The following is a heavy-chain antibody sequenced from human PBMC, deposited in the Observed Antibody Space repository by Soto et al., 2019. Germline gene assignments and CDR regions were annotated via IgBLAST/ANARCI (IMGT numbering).Heavy chain of an antibody. CDR3: ARDPTRSIAAPRYGMDV. Sequence: SETLSLTCTVSGGSISSYYWSWVRQPPGKGLEWIGYIYYSGSTNYNPSLKSRVTISVDTSKNQFSLKLSSVTAADTAVYYCARDPTRSIAAPRYGMDVWGQGTTVTVSS. CDR2: IYYSGST. D-gene: IGHD6-6*01. CDR1: GGSISSYY. J-gene: IGHJ6*02. V-gene: IGHV4-59*01.